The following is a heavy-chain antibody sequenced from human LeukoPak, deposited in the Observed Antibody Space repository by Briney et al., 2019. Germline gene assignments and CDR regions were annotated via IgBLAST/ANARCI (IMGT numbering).Heavy chain of an antibody. J-gene: IGHJ4*02. D-gene: IGHD3-22*01. Sequence: SVKVSCKASGGTFSSYAISWARQAPGQGLEWMGRIIPIFGTANYAQKFQGRVTITTDESTSTAYMELSSLRSEDTAVYYCARTEVYYDSSGYYYAAFDYWGQGTLVTVSS. CDR2: IIPIFGTA. CDR3: ARTEVYYDSSGYYYAAFDY. CDR1: GGTFSSYA. V-gene: IGHV1-69*05.